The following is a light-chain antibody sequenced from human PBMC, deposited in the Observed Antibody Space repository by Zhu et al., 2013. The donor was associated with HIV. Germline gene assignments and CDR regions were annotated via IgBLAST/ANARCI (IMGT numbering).Light chain of an antibody. Sequence: AIQMTQSPSSLSASVGDRVTITCRASEDIRSDLGWFQQRPGKAPKLLIYAASTLQTGVPSRFSGSGSGRDFTLTISSLQPEDFATYYCQQYHSYPYSFGQGTKLQFK. CDR1: EDIRSD. CDR2: AAS. V-gene: IGKV1-6*01. J-gene: IGKJ2*03. CDR3: QQYHSYPYS.